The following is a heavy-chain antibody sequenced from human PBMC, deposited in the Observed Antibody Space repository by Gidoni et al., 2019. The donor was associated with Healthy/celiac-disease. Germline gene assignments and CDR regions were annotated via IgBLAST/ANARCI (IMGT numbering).Heavy chain of an antibody. V-gene: IGHV3-33*01. J-gene: IGHJ4*02. Sequence: QVQLVESGGGVVQPGRSLRLSCAASGFTFSSYGMHWVRQAPGKGLEWVAVIWYDGSNKYYADSVKGRFTISRDNSKNTLYLQMNSLRAEDTAVYYCARGGGWYENYFDYWGQGTLVTVSS. CDR1: GFTFSSYG. CDR3: ARGGGWYENYFDY. D-gene: IGHD6-19*01. CDR2: IWYDGSNK.